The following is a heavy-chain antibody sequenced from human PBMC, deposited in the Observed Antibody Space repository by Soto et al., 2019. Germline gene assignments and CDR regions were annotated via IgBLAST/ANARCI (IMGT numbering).Heavy chain of an antibody. Sequence: QVQLVESGGGVVQPGRSLRLSCAASGFTFSSYAMHWVRQAPGKGLEWVAVISYDGTNEFYADSVKGRFTISRDNSKNTLYLQMNSLRAEDTAVYYCARGYTAAPRTSHFDYRGQGTLVTVSS. J-gene: IGHJ4*02. V-gene: IGHV3-30-3*01. CDR1: GFTFSSYA. CDR2: ISYDGTNE. CDR3: ARGYTAAPRTSHFDY. D-gene: IGHD6-13*01.